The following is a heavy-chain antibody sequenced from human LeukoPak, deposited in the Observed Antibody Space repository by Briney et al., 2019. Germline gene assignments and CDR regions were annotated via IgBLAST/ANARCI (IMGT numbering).Heavy chain of an antibody. CDR3: ARAGLPVGADL. Sequence: GGSLRLSCAASGFSISNYWMSSVRQAPGKGLEWVANIKKDGSEKYYVDSAMGRFTVSRDNPKNSLNLQMNSLRAEDAAVYYCARAGLPVGADLWGQGTLVTVSS. D-gene: IGHD2-2*01. CDR1: GFSISNYW. J-gene: IGHJ5*02. CDR2: IKKDGSEK. V-gene: IGHV3-7*03.